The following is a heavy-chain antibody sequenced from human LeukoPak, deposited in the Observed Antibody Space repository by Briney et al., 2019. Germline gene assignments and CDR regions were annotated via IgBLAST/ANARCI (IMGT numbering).Heavy chain of an antibody. Sequence: GGSLRLSCATSGFTFSNAWMNWVRQAPGKGLEWVGRIRSNSDGGTIDYAAPVKGRFALSRDDSKNTLYLQMDSLQTEDTAVYYCATDFYDTTWGQGTLVTVSS. CDR1: GFTFSNAW. J-gene: IGHJ5*02. D-gene: IGHD3-22*01. CDR2: IRSNSDGGTI. CDR3: ATDFYDTT. V-gene: IGHV3-15*07.